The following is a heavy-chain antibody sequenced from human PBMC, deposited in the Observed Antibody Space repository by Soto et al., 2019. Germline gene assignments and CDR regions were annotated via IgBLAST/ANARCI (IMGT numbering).Heavy chain of an antibody. CDR3: ARERFGGTTYYGMDV. V-gene: IGHV4-31*03. D-gene: IGHD2-15*01. Sequence: SETLSLTCTVSGGSISSGGYYWIWIRLHPGKGLEWIGYIYYSGSTYYNPCLKSRVTVSVDTSKNQFSLKLSSVTAADTAVYYCARERFGGTTYYGMDVWGQGTTVTVSS. CDR1: GGSISSGGYY. J-gene: IGHJ6*02. CDR2: IYYSGST.